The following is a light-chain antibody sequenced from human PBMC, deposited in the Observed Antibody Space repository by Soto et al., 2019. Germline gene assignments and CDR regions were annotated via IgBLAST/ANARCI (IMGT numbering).Light chain of an antibody. Sequence: DIQMTQSPSSLSVSVGDRVTITCRASQSISSYLNWYQQKPGKAPKLLIYGASSLQSGVPSRFSGSGSGTDFTLTISSLQHEDFATYYCKQSYRIPPLTFGGGTKVEIK. CDR3: KQSYRIPPLT. J-gene: IGKJ4*01. CDR1: QSISSY. CDR2: GAS. V-gene: IGKV1-39*01.